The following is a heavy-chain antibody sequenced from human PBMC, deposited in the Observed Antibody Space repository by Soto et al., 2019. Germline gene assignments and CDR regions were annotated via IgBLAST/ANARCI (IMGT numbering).Heavy chain of an antibody. V-gene: IGHV4-59*12. J-gene: IGHJ5*02. CDR3: AKVAATGRGPWFDP. CDR2: IYYSGNT. Sequence: SETLSLTCTVSGGSISSYYWSWIRQPPGKGLEWIGYIYYSGNTYYNPSLKTRVTMSVDTSKNQFSLELSSVTAVDTAVYYCAKVAATGRGPWFDPWGQGTLVTVSS. D-gene: IGHD6-13*01. CDR1: GGSISSYY.